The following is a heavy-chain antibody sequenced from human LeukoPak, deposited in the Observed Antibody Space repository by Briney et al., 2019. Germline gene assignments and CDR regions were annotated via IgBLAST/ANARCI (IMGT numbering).Heavy chain of an antibody. Sequence: SETLSLTCTVCGGSISSSSYYWGWIRQPPGKGLEWVGSFYYSGSTYYKLSLKSRITISVDTSKNQFSLKLSSVTAADAAVYYCARHYPQLTRYGMDVWGQGTTVTVSS. CDR2: FYYSGST. D-gene: IGHD3-9*01. J-gene: IGHJ6*02. CDR3: ARHYPQLTRYGMDV. V-gene: IGHV4-39*01. CDR1: GGSISSSSYY.